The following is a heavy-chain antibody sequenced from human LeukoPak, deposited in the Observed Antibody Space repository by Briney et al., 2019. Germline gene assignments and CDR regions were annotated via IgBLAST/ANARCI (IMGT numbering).Heavy chain of an antibody. CDR3: APRYYDFWSGYYPLDY. Sequence: PGGSLRLSCAASGFTFSSYWMSWVRQAPGKGLEWVASIKQDGSEKYYVGSVKGRFTISRGNAKNSLYLQMNSLRAEDTAVYYCAPRYYDFWSGYYPLDYWGQGTLVTVSS. V-gene: IGHV3-7*01. CDR1: GFTFSSYW. J-gene: IGHJ4*02. CDR2: IKQDGSEK. D-gene: IGHD3-3*01.